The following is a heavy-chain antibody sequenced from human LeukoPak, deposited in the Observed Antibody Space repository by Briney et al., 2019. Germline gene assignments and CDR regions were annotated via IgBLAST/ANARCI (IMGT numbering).Heavy chain of an antibody. Sequence: GGSLRLSCAASGFSFSTYSMNWVRQAPGKGMEWVSYISSRSSTIHYADSVKGRFTISRDSSNNKLYLHMNSLRAEDTAVYYCAKDVGTVTLDYWGQGTLVTVSS. CDR2: ISSRSSTI. D-gene: IGHD4-17*01. CDR1: GFSFSTYS. J-gene: IGHJ4*02. V-gene: IGHV3-48*01. CDR3: AKDVGTVTLDY.